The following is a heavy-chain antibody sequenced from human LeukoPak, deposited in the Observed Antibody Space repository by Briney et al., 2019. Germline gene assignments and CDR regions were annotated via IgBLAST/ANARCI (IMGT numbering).Heavy chain of an antibody. J-gene: IGHJ3*02. Sequence: GGSLRLSCAASGFTFSDYYISWIRQAPGKGLEWVSYISSSGSTIYYADSVKGRFTISRDNAKNSLYLQMNSLRAEDTAVYYCARAGYYTPDAFDIWGQGTMVTVSS. V-gene: IGHV3-11*01. D-gene: IGHD3-3*01. CDR3: ARAGYYTPDAFDI. CDR1: GFTFSDYY. CDR2: ISSSGSTI.